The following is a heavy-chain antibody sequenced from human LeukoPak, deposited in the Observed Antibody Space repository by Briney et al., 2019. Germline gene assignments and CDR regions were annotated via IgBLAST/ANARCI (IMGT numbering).Heavy chain of an antibody. D-gene: IGHD3-9*01. CDR1: GFTFSSYW. CDR2: IRTTAEGAKYA. J-gene: IGHJ4*02. V-gene: IGHV3-48*02. CDR3: ATDKRYAFDY. Sequence: PGGSLRLSCAASGFTFSSYWMHWIRQAPGKGLEWISNIRTTAEGAKYAYYADSVKGRVTISRDDGKNTLYLHMNSLRDDDTAVYYCATDKRYAFDYWGQGILVTVSS.